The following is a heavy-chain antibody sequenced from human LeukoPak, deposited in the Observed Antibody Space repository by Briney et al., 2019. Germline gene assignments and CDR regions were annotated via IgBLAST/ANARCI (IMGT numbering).Heavy chain of an antibody. V-gene: IGHV3-21*01. CDR1: GFTFSSYS. D-gene: IGHD1-26*01. J-gene: IGHJ4*02. Sequence: PGGSLRLSCAASGFTFSSYSMNWVRQAPGKGLEWVSSISSSSSYIYYADSVKGRFTISRDNAKNSLYLQMNSLRAEDTAVYYCARLERESYSLDCWGQGTLVTVSS. CDR2: ISSSSSYI. CDR3: ARLERESYSLDC.